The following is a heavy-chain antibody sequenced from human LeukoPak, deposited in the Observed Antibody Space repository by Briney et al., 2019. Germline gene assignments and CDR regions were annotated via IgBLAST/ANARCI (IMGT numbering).Heavy chain of an antibody. D-gene: IGHD2-15*01. CDR3: ARGPYTTRHFDY. J-gene: IGHJ4*02. CDR1: GYTFSTYD. V-gene: IGHV1-8*01. CDR2: INANSGNT. Sequence: ASVNVSCTASGYTFSTYDISWVRQATGQGLEWIGWINANSGNTGYAQKFQGRVTMTRDTSTSTAYMELSSLRSEDTAVYYCARGPYTTRHFDYWGQGTLVTVSS.